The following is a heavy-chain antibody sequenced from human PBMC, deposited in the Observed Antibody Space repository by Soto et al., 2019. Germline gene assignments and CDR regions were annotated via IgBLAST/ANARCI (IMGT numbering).Heavy chain of an antibody. Sequence: QVQLQQWGAGLLKPSETLSLTCAVYGGSFSGYYWSWIRQPPGKGLEWIGEINHSGSTNYNPSLKSRVTISVDTSRNQFSLKLSSVTAADTAVYYWARSLWAALSNWFDPRGQGTLVTVSS. CDR1: GGSFSGYY. D-gene: IGHD6-6*01. J-gene: IGHJ5*02. V-gene: IGHV4-34*01. CDR3: ARSLWAALSNWFDP. CDR2: INHSGST.